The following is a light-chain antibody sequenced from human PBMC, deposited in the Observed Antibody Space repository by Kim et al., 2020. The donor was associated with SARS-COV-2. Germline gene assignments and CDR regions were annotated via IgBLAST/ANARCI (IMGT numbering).Light chain of an antibody. CDR2: DAS. Sequence: DIQMAQSPSTLSASVGDTVTITCRASQTIGTSLAWYQQKPGQAPILLIYDASTLGNWVPSRFSGSGSGTEFTLTIGSLQPDDVATYYCQQYDGYYLTFGQGTKVDIK. CDR1: QTIGTS. CDR3: QQYDGYYLT. V-gene: IGKV1-5*01. J-gene: IGKJ1*01.